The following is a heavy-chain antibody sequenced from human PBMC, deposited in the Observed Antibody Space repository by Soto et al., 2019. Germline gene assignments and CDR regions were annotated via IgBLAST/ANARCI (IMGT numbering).Heavy chain of an antibody. J-gene: IGHJ6*02. CDR3: ARHFSSSWLSYYYGMDV. Sequence: GESLKISCKGSGYSFTSYWISWVRQMPGKGLEWMGRIDPSDSYTNYSPSFQGHVTISADKSISTAYLQWSSLKASDTAMYYCARHFSSSWLSYYYGMDVWGQGTTVTVAS. CDR2: IDPSDSYT. D-gene: IGHD6-13*01. CDR1: GYSFTSYW. V-gene: IGHV5-10-1*01.